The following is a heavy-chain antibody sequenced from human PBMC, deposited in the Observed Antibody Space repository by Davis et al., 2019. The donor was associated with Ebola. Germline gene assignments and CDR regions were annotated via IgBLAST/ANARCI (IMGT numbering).Heavy chain of an antibody. V-gene: IGHV1-69*04. CDR2: IIPILGIA. J-gene: IGHJ5*02. CDR1: GGTFSSYA. Sequence: AASVKVSCKASGGTFSSYAISWVRQAPGQGLEWMGRIIPILGIANYAQKFQGRVTMTRNTSISTAYMELSSLRSEDTAVYYCARRNSGSYRKGNNWFDPWGQGTLVTVSS. CDR3: ARRNSGSYRKGNNWFDP. D-gene: IGHD1-26*01.